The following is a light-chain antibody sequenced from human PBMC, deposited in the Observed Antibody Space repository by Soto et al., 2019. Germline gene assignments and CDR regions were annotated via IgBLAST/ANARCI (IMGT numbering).Light chain of an antibody. V-gene: IGLV1-44*01. CDR2: SND. CDR1: SPNIGRNT. CDR3: AAWDDSLNGQGV. Sequence: QSVLTQPPSASGTPGQRVSISCSGSSPNIGRNTVNWYQQLPGTAPKVLIYSNDQRPSGVPDRFSGSKSGTSASLAISGLQSEDEADYYCAAWDDSLNGQGVFGGGTKLTVL. J-gene: IGLJ3*02.